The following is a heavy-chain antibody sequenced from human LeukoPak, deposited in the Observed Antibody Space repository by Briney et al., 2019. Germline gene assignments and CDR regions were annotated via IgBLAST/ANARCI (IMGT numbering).Heavy chain of an antibody. V-gene: IGHV4-59*12. CDR1: GGSISSYY. CDR3: ARDSSTRSYYYYGMDV. J-gene: IGHJ6*02. Sequence: PSETLSLTCTVSGGSISSYYWSWIRQPPGKGLEWIGYIYYSGTTNYNPSLKSRVTISVDTSKNQFSLKLSSVTAADTAVYYCARDSSTRSYYYYGMDVWGQGTTVTVSS. D-gene: IGHD1-1*01. CDR2: IYYSGTT.